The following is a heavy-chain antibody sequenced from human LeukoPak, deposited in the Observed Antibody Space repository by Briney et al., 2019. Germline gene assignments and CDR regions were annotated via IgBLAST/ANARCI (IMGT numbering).Heavy chain of an antibody. V-gene: IGHV1-2*02. D-gene: IGHD6-13*01. CDR2: INPNSGGT. J-gene: IGHJ5*02. Sequence: GGSVKVSCKASGYTFTGYYMHWVRQAPGQGLEWMGWINPNSGGTNYAQKFQGRVTMTRDTSISTAYMELSRLRSDDTAVYYCARDSSAASGTCWFDPWGQGTLVTVSS. CDR1: GYTFTGYY. CDR3: ARDSSAASGTCWFDP.